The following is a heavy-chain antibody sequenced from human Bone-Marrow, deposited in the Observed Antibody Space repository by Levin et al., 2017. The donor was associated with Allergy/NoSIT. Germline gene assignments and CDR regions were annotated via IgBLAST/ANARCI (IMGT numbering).Heavy chain of an antibody. Sequence: KVSCKGSGYSFTSYWIGWVRQMPGKGLEWMGIIYPGDSDTRYSPSFQGQVTISADKSISTAYLQWSSLKASDTAMYYCARIVKGVTPLLDYWGQGTLVTVSS. CDR1: GYSFTSYW. J-gene: IGHJ4*02. CDR2: IYPGDSDT. D-gene: IGHD1-26*01. CDR3: ARIVKGVTPLLDY. V-gene: IGHV5-51*01.